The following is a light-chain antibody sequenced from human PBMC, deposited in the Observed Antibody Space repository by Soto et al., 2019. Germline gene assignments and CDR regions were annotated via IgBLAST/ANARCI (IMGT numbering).Light chain of an antibody. CDR1: QSVSSY. J-gene: IGKJ5*01. Sequence: EIVLTQSPATLSLSPGERATLSCRASQSVSSYLAWYQHKPGQAPRLLIYDASIRATGSPARFSGSGSGTDFTLTISSLEPEDFAVYYCQQRSNWPFTFGQGTRLEIK. V-gene: IGKV3-11*01. CDR2: DAS. CDR3: QQRSNWPFT.